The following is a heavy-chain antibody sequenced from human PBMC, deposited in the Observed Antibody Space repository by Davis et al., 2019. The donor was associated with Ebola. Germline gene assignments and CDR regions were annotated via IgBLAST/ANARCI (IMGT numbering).Heavy chain of an antibody. CDR2: IRSKANSYAT. CDR1: GFTFSGSA. V-gene: IGHV3-73*01. CDR3: TLGCSSTSCPEDY. Sequence: GESLKISCAASGFTFSGSAMHWVRQASGNGLEWVGRIRSKANSYATAYAASVKGRFTISRDDSKNTAYLQMNSLKTEDTAVYYCTLGCSSTSCPEDYWGQGTLVTVSS. D-gene: IGHD2-2*01. J-gene: IGHJ4*02.